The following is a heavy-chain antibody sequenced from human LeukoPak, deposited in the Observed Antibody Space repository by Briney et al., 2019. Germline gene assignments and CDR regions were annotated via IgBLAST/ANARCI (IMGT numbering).Heavy chain of an antibody. V-gene: IGHV1-2*02. J-gene: IGHJ4*02. CDR1: GYIFTGQF. D-gene: IGHD6-25*01. Sequence: EASVKVSCKASGYIFTGQFIHWVRQATGQGLEWMAMYNPNSGDTTFSQRFQDRVTMTRDTSVNTAFMELSRLTSDDTAVYYCARGGPRGNGFDYWGQGTLVSVSS. CDR3: ARGGPRGNGFDY. CDR2: YNPNSGDT.